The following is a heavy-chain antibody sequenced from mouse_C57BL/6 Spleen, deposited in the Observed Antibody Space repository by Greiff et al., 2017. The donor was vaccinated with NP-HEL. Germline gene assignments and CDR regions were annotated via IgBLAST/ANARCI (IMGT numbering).Heavy chain of an antibody. J-gene: IGHJ4*01. CDR2: ISYDGSN. CDR3: ARERYGDYDGDYYAMDY. V-gene: IGHV3-6*01. D-gene: IGHD2-4*01. CDR1: GYSITSGYY. Sequence: EVQLQQSGPGLVKPSQSLSLTCSVTGYSITSGYYWNWIRQFPGNKLEWMGYISYDGSNNYNPSLKNRISITRDTSKNQFFLKLNSVTTEDTATYYCARERYGDYDGDYYAMDYWGQGTSVTVSS.